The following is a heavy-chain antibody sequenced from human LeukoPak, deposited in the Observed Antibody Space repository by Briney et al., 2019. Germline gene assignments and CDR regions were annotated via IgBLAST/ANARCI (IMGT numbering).Heavy chain of an antibody. CDR1: GFTFSSYW. J-gene: IGHJ4*02. D-gene: IGHD3-22*01. Sequence: GGSLRLSCAASGFTFSSYWMSWVRQAPGKGLEWVSVIYSGGSTYYADSVKGRFTISRDNSKNTLYLQMNSLRAEDTAVYYCASYYYDSSGYPYWGQGTLVTVSS. CDR3: ASYYYDSSGYPY. CDR2: IYSGGST. V-gene: IGHV3-66*01.